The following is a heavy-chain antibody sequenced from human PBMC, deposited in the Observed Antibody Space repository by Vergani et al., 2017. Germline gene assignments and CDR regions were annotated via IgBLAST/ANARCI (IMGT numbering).Heavy chain of an antibody. D-gene: IGHD2-15*01. J-gene: IGHJ2*01. CDR2: INPNSGGT. CDR3: AIRILGNWYFDL. Sequence: QVQLVQSGAEVKKSGASVKVSCKASGYTFTSYAMHWVRQAPGQGLEWMGRINPNSGGTNYAQKFQGMVTMTRATSISTAYMELSRLRSDDTAVYYCAIRILGNWYFDLWGRGTLVTVSS. V-gene: IGHV1-2*06. CDR1: GYTFTSYA.